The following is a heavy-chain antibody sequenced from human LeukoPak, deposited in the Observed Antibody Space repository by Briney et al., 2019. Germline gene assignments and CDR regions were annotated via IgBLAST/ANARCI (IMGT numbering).Heavy chain of an antibody. J-gene: IGHJ4*02. CDR1: GDSISSGGYY. CDR3: SKSRERICSNPPCYVDLQAT. Sequence: SQTLSLTCSVFGDSISSGGYYWTWIRQPAGKGLEWIGRIYIGESANYNSSLKSRVTILVDTSKNQFSLKLSSVTAADTPMYFCSKSRERICSNPPCYVDLQATWGQGTLVTVSP. V-gene: IGHV4-61*02. D-gene: IGHD2-2*01. CDR2: IYIGESA.